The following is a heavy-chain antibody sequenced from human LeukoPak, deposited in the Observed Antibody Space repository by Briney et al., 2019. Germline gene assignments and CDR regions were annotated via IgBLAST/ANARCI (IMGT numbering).Heavy chain of an antibody. CDR3: ARAPITMVRGVIKDWFYP. D-gene: IGHD3-10*01. CDR2: INPNSGGT. CDR1: GYTFTGYY. J-gene: IGHJ5*02. V-gene: IGHV1-2*02. Sequence: ASVKLSCKASGYTFTGYYMHWVRQAPGQGLEWMGWINPNSGGTNYAQTFQGRVTMTRDTSISTAYMELSRLRSDDTAVYYCARAPITMVRGVIKDWFYPWGQGTLVTVSS.